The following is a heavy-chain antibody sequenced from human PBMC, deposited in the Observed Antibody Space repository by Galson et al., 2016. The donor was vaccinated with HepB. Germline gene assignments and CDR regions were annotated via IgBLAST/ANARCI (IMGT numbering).Heavy chain of an antibody. J-gene: IGHJ4*02. V-gene: IGHV3-23*01. CDR1: GFTFSSYD. CDR3: ARVLGSYQSFDY. D-gene: IGHD1-26*01. Sequence: LRLSCAASGFTFSSYDMSWVRQAPGKGLGGVSAIRGSGGSTFYADSVKGRFTISRDNSMNTLYLQMNSLRAEDTAVYYCARVLGSYQSFDYWGQGTLVTVSS. CDR2: IRGSGGST.